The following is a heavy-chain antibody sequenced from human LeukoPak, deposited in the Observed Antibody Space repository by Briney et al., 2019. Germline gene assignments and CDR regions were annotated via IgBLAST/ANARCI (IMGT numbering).Heavy chain of an antibody. CDR2: MNSDGSTT. D-gene: IGHD3-10*01. J-gene: IGHJ2*01. CDR3: ARAGGGLGL. V-gene: IGHV3-74*01. Sequence: GGSLRLPCAASGCTFSSYWMHWVRQVPGKWLVWVSRMNSDGSTTDYADSVKGRFTISRDNAKNTLYLQMNSLRAEDTAVYYCARAGGGLGLWGRGTLVTVSS. CDR1: GCTFSSYW.